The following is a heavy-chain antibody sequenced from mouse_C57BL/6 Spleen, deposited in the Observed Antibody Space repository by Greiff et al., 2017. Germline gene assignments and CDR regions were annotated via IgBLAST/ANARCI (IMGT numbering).Heavy chain of an antibody. D-gene: IGHD2-4*01. CDR1: GFSLTSYA. J-gene: IGHJ4*01. V-gene: IGHV2-9-1*01. CDR3: ARNSDDYDGDYYAMDY. Sequence: VQLVESGPGLVAPSQSLSITCTVSGFSLTSYAISWVRQPPGKGLEWLGVIWTGGGTNYKSALKSRLSISKDNSKSQVFLKMNSLQTDDTARYYCARNSDDYDGDYYAMDYWGQGTSVTVSS. CDR2: IWTGGGT.